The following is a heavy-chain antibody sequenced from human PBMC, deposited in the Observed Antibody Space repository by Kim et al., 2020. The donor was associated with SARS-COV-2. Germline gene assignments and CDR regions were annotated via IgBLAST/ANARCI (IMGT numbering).Heavy chain of an antibody. Sequence: SETLSLTCAVYGGSFSGYYWSWIRQPPGKGLEWIGEINHSGSTNYNPSLKSRVTISVDTSKNQFSLKLSSVTAADTAVYYCARGPRRVLRIQTKNYYDSSGYYDGGAFDIWGQGTMVTVSS. J-gene: IGHJ3*02. CDR3: ARGPRRVLRIQTKNYYDSSGYYDGGAFDI. CDR1: GGSFSGYY. D-gene: IGHD3-22*01. V-gene: IGHV4-34*01. CDR2: INHSGST.